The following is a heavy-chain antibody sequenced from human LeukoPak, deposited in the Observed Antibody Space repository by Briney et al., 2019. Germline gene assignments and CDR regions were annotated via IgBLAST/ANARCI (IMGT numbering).Heavy chain of an antibody. CDR3: ARGYYSSSRFDS. V-gene: IGHV3-74*01. CDR1: GFTFSRSW. Sequence: GGSLRLSCAASGFTFSRSWMHWVRQAPGKGLVWVSRVNSDGSTTNYADSVKGRFTISRDNAENTLYMRMNSLRPEDTAVYYCARGYYSSSRFDSWGQGTLVTVSS. D-gene: IGHD6-13*01. J-gene: IGHJ4*02. CDR2: VNSDGSTT.